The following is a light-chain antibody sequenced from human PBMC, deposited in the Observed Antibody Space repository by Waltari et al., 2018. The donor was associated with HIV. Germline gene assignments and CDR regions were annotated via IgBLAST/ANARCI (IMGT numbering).Light chain of an antibody. Sequence: EIVMTQSPATLSVSPGERANLPCRASQSFSSNLAWSQQKPGQAPRLLIYGASTRATGIPARFSGSGSGTEFTLTISSLQSEDFAVYYCQQYNNWPPLMYTFGQGTKLEIK. CDR3: QQYNNWPPLMYT. J-gene: IGKJ2*01. CDR1: QSFSSN. V-gene: IGKV3-15*01. CDR2: GAS.